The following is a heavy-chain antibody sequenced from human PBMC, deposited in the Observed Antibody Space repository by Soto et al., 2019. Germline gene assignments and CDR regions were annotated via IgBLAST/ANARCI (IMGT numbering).Heavy chain of an antibody. Sequence: EVQLVESGGGLVQPGGSLRLSCAASGFTVSSNYMSWVRQAPGKGLEWVSVIYSGGSTYYADSVKGRFTISRDNSKNTLYLQMNSLRVEDTAVYYCAKSIAAAGMGYYYYYMDVWGKGTTVTVSS. J-gene: IGHJ6*03. CDR3: AKSIAAAGMGYYYYYMDV. V-gene: IGHV3-66*01. D-gene: IGHD6-13*01. CDR1: GFTVSSNY. CDR2: IYSGGST.